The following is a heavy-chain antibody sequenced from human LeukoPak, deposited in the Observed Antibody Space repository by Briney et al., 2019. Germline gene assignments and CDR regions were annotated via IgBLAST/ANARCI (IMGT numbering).Heavy chain of an antibody. CDR3: ARVAADAFDI. J-gene: IGHJ3*02. V-gene: IGHV4-34*01. CDR2: INHSGST. CDR1: GGPFSDHY. Sequence: SEPLSLTCGVYGGPFSDHYWSWIRQTPGKGLEWIGEINHSGSTNYNPSLKSRVTISVDTSKNQFSLKLRSVTAADTAVYYCARVAADAFDIWGQGTMVTVSS.